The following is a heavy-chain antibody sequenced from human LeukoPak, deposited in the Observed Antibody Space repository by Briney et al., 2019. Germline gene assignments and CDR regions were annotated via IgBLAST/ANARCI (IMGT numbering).Heavy chain of an antibody. J-gene: IGHJ4*02. CDR1: GFTFSSYS. V-gene: IGHV3-48*04. CDR2: IGHSGGSI. CDR3: VRGWFGETY. Sequence: PGGSLRLSCAASGFTFSSYSMKWVRQAPGKGLEWVSYIGHSGGSIKYADSVKGRFTISRDNAKNSLYLQMNSLRAEDTAFYYCVRGWFGETYWGQGTLVTVSS. D-gene: IGHD3-10*01.